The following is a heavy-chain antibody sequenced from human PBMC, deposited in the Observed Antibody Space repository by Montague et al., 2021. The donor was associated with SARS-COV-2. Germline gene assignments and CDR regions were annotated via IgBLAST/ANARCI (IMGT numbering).Heavy chain of an antibody. CDR1: GDSISSYY. CDR3: ARGGGYCSGGSCYYWFDP. D-gene: IGHD2-15*01. V-gene: IGHV4-59*01. CDR2: IYNSGTT. J-gene: IGHJ5*02. Sequence: SETLSLTCTVSGDSISSYYWNWIRQPPGKVLEWIGYIYNSGTTNYNPSVKSRVTISVDTSKNQFSLKLNSVTAADTAVYYCARGGGYCSGGSCYYWFDPWGQGTLGTGSS.